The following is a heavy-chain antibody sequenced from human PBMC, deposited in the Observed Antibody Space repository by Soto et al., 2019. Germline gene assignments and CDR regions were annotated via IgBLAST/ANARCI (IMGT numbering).Heavy chain of an antibody. Sequence: QVQLQESGPGLVKPSETLSLTCTVSGGSISSYYWSWIRQPPGKGLEWIGYIYYSGSTNYNPSLTGCVXIXPATSKNQFSLKLSSVTAADTAVYYWAKNYGNAFDIWGQGTMVTVSS. D-gene: IGHD3-10*01. CDR1: GGSISSYY. CDR3: AKNYGNAFDI. V-gene: IGHV4-59*01. J-gene: IGHJ3*02. CDR2: IYYSGST.